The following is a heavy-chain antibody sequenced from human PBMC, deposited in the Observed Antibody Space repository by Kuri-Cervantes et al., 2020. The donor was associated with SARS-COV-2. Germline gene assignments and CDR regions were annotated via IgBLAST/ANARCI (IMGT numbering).Heavy chain of an antibody. D-gene: IGHD5-18*01. Sequence: GGSLRLSCAASGFTFSGHWIHWVRQAPGKGLVWVSRINPDGSYTNNADSVKGRFTLSRDNAKNMLFLQMNSLRAEDTGVYYCAKGYSYGYWGTFDSWGQGTLVTVSS. CDR3: AKGYSYGYWGTFDS. CDR1: GFTFSGHW. V-gene: IGHV3-74*01. CDR2: INPDGSYT. J-gene: IGHJ4*02.